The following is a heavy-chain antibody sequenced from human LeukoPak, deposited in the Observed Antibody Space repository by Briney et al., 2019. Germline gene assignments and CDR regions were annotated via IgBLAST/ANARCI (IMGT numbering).Heavy chain of an antibody. J-gene: IGHJ4*02. V-gene: IGHV4-34*01. CDR2: IDQSGTT. CDR3: ARVPHYYFGYGYFDS. Sequence: PSETLSLTCVVYGGSFSGYYWSWLRQPPGKGLEWIGEIDQSGTTNYNPSLTSRVSISVDTSKKQFSLTLTSMTAADTAVYYCARVPHYYFGYGYFDSWGQGTLVTVSS. CDR1: GGSFSGYY. D-gene: IGHD3-10*01.